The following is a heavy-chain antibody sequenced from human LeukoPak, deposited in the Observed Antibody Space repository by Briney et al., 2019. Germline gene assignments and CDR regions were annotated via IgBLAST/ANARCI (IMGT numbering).Heavy chain of an antibody. CDR3: AKDISGSSLETLDY. CDR2: ISWNSGSI. J-gene: IGHJ4*02. D-gene: IGHD1-26*01. Sequence: PRGSLRLSCAASGFTFDDYAMHWVRQAPGKGLEWVSGISWNSGSIGYADSVKGRFTISRDNAKNSLYLQMNSLRAEDTALYYCAKDISGSSLETLDYWGQGTLVTVSS. CDR1: GFTFDDYA. V-gene: IGHV3-9*01.